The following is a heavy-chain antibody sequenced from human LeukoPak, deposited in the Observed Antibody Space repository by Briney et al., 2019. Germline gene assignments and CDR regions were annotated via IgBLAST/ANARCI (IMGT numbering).Heavy chain of an antibody. Sequence: ASVKVSCKASGYTFTSYYMHWVRQAPGQGLEWMGIINPSGGSTSYAQKFQGRVTMTRDTSTSTVYMELSSLRSEDTAVYYCARDCRNFDILTGPWTPYYYYYMDVWGKGTTVTVSS. CDR3: ARDCRNFDILTGPWTPYYYYYMDV. CDR2: INPSGGST. CDR1: GYTFTSYY. J-gene: IGHJ6*03. V-gene: IGHV1-46*01. D-gene: IGHD3-9*01.